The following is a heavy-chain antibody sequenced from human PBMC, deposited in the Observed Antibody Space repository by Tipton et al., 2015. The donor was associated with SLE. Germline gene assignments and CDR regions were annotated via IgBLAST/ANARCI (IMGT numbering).Heavy chain of an antibody. CDR1: GVTFSTYW. V-gene: IGHV3-7*01. J-gene: IGHJ4*02. Sequence: AVSGVTFSTYWMSWVRQAPGKGLEWVANIREDGGEKYYVDSVKGRFTISRDNAKNSVYLQMNSLRAEDTAVYYCARFSGYSTSSAYFDYWGQGTLVAISS. D-gene: IGHD1-26*01. CDR3: ARFSGYSTSSAYFDY. CDR2: IREDGGEK.